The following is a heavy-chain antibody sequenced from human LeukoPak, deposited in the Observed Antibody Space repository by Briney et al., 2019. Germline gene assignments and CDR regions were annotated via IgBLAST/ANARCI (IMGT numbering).Heavy chain of an antibody. CDR3: AKPMEYQLLSDY. V-gene: IGHV3-23*01. J-gene: IGHJ4*02. Sequence: GSLRLSCAASGFTFSSYAMSWVRQAPGKGLEWVSAISGGGGSTYYADSVKGRFTISRDNSKNTLYLQMNSLRAEDTAVYYCAKPMEYQLLSDYWGQGTLVTVSS. D-gene: IGHD2-2*01. CDR1: GFTFSSYA. CDR2: ISGGGGST.